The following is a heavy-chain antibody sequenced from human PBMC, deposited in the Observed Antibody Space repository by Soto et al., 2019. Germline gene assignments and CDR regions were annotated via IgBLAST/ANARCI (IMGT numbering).Heavy chain of an antibody. CDR2: IHYSGST. D-gene: IGHD3-10*01. CDR1: GSSISSYY. Sequence: SETLCLTCTVSGSSISSYYCSWIRQPPGKGLDYIGYIHYSGSTNYNPSLKSRVTISLVTSKNQFSLKLNSVTAADTALYYCARHSIMIRGVRTTSLDYRGLGTLVTVSS. V-gene: IGHV4-59*08. J-gene: IGHJ4*02. CDR3: ARHSIMIRGVRTTSLDY.